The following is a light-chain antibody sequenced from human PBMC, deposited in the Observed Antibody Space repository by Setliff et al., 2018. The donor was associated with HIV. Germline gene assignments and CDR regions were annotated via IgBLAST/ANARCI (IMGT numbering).Light chain of an antibody. V-gene: IGLV2-23*01. CDR2: EGS. CDR1: SSDVGSYNL. CDR3: CSYAGSTPFF. Sequence: QSGRNQPASVSGSPGQSITISCTGTSSDVGSYNLVSWYQHHPGQAPKLMIYEGSKWPSRVSNRFSGSKSGTTASLTLSGLQAADETAYYCCSYAGSTPFFFGTGTKGTVL. J-gene: IGLJ1*01.